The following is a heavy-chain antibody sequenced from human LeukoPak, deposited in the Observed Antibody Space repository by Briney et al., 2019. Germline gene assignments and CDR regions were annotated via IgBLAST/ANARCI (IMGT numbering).Heavy chain of an antibody. CDR3: ARRRCSSTSCFFDY. D-gene: IGHD2-2*01. CDR2: IKQDGSEK. CDR1: GFTFSNYW. V-gene: IGHV3-7*01. J-gene: IGHJ4*02. Sequence: GGSLRLSCAASGFTFSNYWMSWVRQAPGKGLEWVANIKQDGSEKYYVDPVKGRFTISRDNAKNSLYVEMNSLRAEDTAVYYCARRRCSSTSCFFDYWGRGALVTVSS.